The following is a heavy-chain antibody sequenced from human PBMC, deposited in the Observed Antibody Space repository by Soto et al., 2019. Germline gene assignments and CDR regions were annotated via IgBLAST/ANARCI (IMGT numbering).Heavy chain of an antibody. D-gene: IGHD1-26*01. Sequence: EVQLVESGGGLIQPGGSLRLSCAASGFTVSSYYMTWVRQAPGKGLEWVSIFYSGGRTYYADYVKGRFTISRNSSKNTLYLQMDSLRAEDTAVYYCARGQWELNAIYVDYWGQGTLVTVSS. CDR1: GFTVSSYY. J-gene: IGHJ4*02. CDR2: FYSGGRT. CDR3: ARGQWELNAIYVDY. V-gene: IGHV3-53*01.